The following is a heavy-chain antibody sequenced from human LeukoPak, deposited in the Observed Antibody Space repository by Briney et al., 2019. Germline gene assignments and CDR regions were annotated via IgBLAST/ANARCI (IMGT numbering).Heavy chain of an antibody. D-gene: IGHD3-3*01. Sequence: GASVKVSYKTSVYTFPNYGISWVRQAPGQGLEWMGWIRADNGNTEYSRKFQGRVTMTIDTSTSTAYMDLRSLRSDDTAVYYCARELYYDFWSGPEDYWGQGTLVTVSS. V-gene: IGHV1-18*01. CDR2: IRADNGNT. CDR3: ARELYYDFWSGPEDY. J-gene: IGHJ4*02. CDR1: VYTFPNYG.